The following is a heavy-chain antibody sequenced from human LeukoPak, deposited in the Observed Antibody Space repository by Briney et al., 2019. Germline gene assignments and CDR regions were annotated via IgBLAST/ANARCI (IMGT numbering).Heavy chain of an antibody. Sequence: ASVKVSCKASGGTFSSYAISWVRQAPGQGLEWMGGIIPIFGTANYAQKFQGRVTITTDESTSTAYMELSSLRSEDTAVYYCASYADYYDSSGYYYSFDYWGQGTLVTVSS. CDR2: IIPIFGTA. CDR1: GGTFSSYA. V-gene: IGHV1-69*05. D-gene: IGHD3-22*01. J-gene: IGHJ4*02. CDR3: ASYADYYDSSGYYYSFDY.